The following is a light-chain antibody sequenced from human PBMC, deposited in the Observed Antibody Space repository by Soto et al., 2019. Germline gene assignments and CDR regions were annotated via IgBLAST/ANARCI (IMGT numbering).Light chain of an antibody. V-gene: IGKV1-39*01. CDR2: AAS. CDR1: QSISSY. Sequence: DIQMTKSPSSLSASVGDRVTITCRASQSISSYLNWYQQKPGKAPKLLIYAASSLQSGVPSRFSGSGSGTDFTLTISSLQPEDFATYYCQQSYSTPQTFGQVTKVEIK. CDR3: QQSYSTPQT. J-gene: IGKJ1*01.